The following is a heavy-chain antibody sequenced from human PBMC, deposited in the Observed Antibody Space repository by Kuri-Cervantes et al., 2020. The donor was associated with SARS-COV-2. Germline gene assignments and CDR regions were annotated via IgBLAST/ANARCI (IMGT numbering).Heavy chain of an antibody. CDR1: GGSISSYY. J-gene: IGHJ4*02. V-gene: IGHV4-59*12. Sequence: SETLSLTCTVSGGSISSYYWSWIRQPPGKGLEWIGYIYYSGSTNYNPSLKSRVTISVDTSKNQFSLKLSSVTAADTAGYYCARTASTVTTNPYRYYFDYWGQGTLVTVSS. CDR2: IYYSGST. D-gene: IGHD4-11*01. CDR3: ARTASTVTTNPYRYYFDY.